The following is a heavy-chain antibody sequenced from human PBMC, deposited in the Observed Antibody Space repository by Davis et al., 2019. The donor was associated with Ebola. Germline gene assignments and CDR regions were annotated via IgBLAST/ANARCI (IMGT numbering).Heavy chain of an antibody. CDR3: ANSYAGMDV. J-gene: IGHJ6*02. Sequence: GESLKISCVASGFTFSNYRMHWVRHAPGKGLVWVSRINGDASTTNYADSVKGRFTISRDNARNTLYLQMNSLTVEDTAVYYCANSYAGMDVWGRGTTVTVSS. CDR1: GFTFSNYR. CDR2: INGDASTT. V-gene: IGHV3-74*01.